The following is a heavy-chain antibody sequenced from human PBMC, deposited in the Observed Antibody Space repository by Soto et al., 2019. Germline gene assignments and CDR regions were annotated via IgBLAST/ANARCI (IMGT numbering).Heavy chain of an antibody. D-gene: IGHD4-17*01. Sequence: PGGSLRLSCAASGFTFSSYGMHWVRQAPGKGLEWVAVIWYDGSNKYYADSVKGRFTISRDNSKNTLYLQMNSLRAEDTAVYYCARDFGSTVTIDYWGQGTLVTVSS. J-gene: IGHJ4*02. CDR2: IWYDGSNK. CDR1: GFTFSSYG. V-gene: IGHV3-33*01. CDR3: ARDFGSTVTIDY.